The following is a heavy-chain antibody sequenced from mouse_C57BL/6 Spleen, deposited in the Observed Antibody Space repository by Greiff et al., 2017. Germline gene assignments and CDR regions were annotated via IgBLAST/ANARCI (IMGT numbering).Heavy chain of an antibody. V-gene: IGHV1-55*01. CDR1: GYTFTSYW. CDR2: IYPGSGST. J-gene: IGHJ2*01. CDR3: ARKALLALFDY. D-gene: IGHD2-12*01. Sequence: QVQLKQSGAEFVKPGASVKMSCTASGYTFTSYWITWVKQRPGPGLEWIGDIYPGSGSTNYNEKFKSKATLTVDTSSSTAYMQLSSLTSEDSAVYYCARKALLALFDYWGQGTTLTVSS.